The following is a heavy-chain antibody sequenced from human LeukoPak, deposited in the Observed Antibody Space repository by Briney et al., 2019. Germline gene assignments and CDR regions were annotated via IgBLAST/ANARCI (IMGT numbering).Heavy chain of an antibody. CDR1: GGSISSYY. D-gene: IGHD3-3*01. V-gene: IGHV4-59*12. CDR2: IYYSGST. Sequence: SETLSLTCTVSGGSISSYYWSWIRQPPGKGLEWIGYIYYSGSTNYNPSLKSRVTISVDTSKNQFSLKLSSVTAADTAVYYCARDGVSPNWFDPWGQETLVTVSS. CDR3: ARDGVSPNWFDP. J-gene: IGHJ5*02.